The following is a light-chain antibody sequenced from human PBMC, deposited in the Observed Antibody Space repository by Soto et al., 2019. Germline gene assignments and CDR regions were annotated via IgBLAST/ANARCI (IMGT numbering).Light chain of an antibody. CDR1: SSNIGAGYD. J-gene: IGLJ3*02. CDR3: QSYDSSLSGWV. CDR2: GNN. Sequence: QPVLTQPPSVSGAPGQRVTISCTGSSSNIGAGYDVHWYQHLPGTAPKLLIYGNNNRPSGVPDRFSGSKSGTSASLAITGLQAEDEADYYCQSYDSSLSGWVFGGGTKVTVL. V-gene: IGLV1-40*01.